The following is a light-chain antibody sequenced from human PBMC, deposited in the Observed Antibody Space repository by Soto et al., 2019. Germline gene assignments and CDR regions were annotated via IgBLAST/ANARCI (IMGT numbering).Light chain of an antibody. V-gene: IGKV1-39*01. CDR1: QSISSY. Sequence: DIQMTQSPSSLSASVGDRVTITCRASQSISSYLNWYQQKPGKAPKLLIYAASSLQSGVPSRFSGSGSGTDFTLTISSLQPEDFATYYCQQYDNLPRTFGPGTKVDIK. J-gene: IGKJ3*01. CDR2: AAS. CDR3: QQYDNLPRT.